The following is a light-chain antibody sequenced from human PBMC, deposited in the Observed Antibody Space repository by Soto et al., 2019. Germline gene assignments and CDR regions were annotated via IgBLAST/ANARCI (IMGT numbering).Light chain of an antibody. CDR1: QSVSSN. V-gene: IGKV3-15*01. CDR2: GAY. J-gene: IGKJ3*01. CDR3: KQYNNWPFP. Sequence: VVTQSGATVSLSPGERATSSCMAIQSVSSNLAWYQQKPGQDNRLIIYGAYTRATGITASFIGNGSGTEFTLTARSIQPEDFAVYYCKQYNNWPFPFGTRTKVDIK.